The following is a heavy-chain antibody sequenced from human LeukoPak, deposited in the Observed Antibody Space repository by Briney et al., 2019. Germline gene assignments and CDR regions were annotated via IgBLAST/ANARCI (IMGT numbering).Heavy chain of an antibody. CDR2: MNPNSGNT. D-gene: IGHD1-1*01. Sequence: ASVKVSCKTSGYTFTTYDINWVRQAAGQGLEWIGWMNPNSGNTGYAQKFQGRVTMTRSTSISTAYMDLSSLRSDNTAVYYCARVNGPVDYWGQGTLVTVSS. CDR3: ARVNGPVDY. CDR1: GYTFTTYD. V-gene: IGHV1-8*01. J-gene: IGHJ4*02.